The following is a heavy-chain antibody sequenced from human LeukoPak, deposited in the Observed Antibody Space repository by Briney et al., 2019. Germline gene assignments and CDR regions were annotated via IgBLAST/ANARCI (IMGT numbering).Heavy chain of an antibody. J-gene: IGHJ4*02. V-gene: IGHV3-48*01. CDR3: ARKAETADGYYFDY. CDR1: GFTFSYYS. Sequence: PGGSLRLSCAASGFTFSYYSMNWVRQAPGKGLEWVSYISSTSKTIYYAASVKGRFTISRDNAKNSLYLQMISLRAEDTAVYYCARKAETADGYYFDYWGQGTLVTVSS. D-gene: IGHD7-27*01. CDR2: ISSTSKTI.